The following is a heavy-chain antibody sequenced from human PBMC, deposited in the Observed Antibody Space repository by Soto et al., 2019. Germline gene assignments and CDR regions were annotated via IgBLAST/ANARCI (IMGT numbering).Heavy chain of an antibody. Sequence: QVQLVQSGAEVKKPGSSVKVSCKASGGTFSSYAISWVRQAPGQGLEWMGGIIPIFGTANYAQTFQGRVTITADESTSTAYMQLSSLRSEDTAVYYCARVPLGYCSGGSCQEGAFDIWGQGTMVSVSS. CDR1: GGTFSSYA. D-gene: IGHD2-15*01. CDR2: IIPIFGTA. J-gene: IGHJ3*02. V-gene: IGHV1-69*01. CDR3: ARVPLGYCSGGSCQEGAFDI.